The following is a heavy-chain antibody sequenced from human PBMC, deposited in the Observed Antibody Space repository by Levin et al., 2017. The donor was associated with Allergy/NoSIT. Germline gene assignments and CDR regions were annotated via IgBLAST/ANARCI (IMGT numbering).Heavy chain of an antibody. D-gene: IGHD1-1*01. CDR2: INHSGST. CDR1: GGSFSGYY. CDR3: ARGMVGTTGTTGDY. V-gene: IGHV4-34*01. J-gene: IGHJ4*02. Sequence: SETLSLTCAVYGGSFSGYYWSWIRQPPGKGLEWIGEINHSGSTNYNPSLKSRVTISVDTSKNQFSLKLSSVTAADTAVYYCARGMVGTTGTTGDYWGQGTLVTVSS.